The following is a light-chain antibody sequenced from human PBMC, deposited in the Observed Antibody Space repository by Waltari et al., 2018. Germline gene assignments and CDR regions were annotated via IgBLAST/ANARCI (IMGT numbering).Light chain of an antibody. J-gene: IGLJ1*01. CDR2: EVI. CDR3: SSYAGSNNYV. CDR1: SSDVGGYNY. V-gene: IGLV2-8*01. Sequence: QSALTQPPSASGSPGQSVTISCTGTSSDVGGYNYVSWYQQHPGKAPKLMLYEVIKRPSGVPDRFSGSKSGNTASLTVSGLQAEDEADYYCSSYAGSNNYVFGTGTKVTVL.